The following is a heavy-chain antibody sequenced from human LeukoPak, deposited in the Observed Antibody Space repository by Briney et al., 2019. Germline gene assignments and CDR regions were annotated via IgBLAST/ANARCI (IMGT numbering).Heavy chain of an antibody. D-gene: IGHD3-10*01. J-gene: IGHJ4*02. CDR1: GFTFSSYA. CDR3: ATYLGAGTYFDN. Sequence: GGSLRLSCAASGFTFSSYAMSWVRQAPGKGLEWVSAISGSGGSTYYADSVKGRFTISRDNSKNTLYLQMNSLRAEDTAVYYCATYLGAGTYFDNWGQGAQVTVSS. CDR2: ISGSGGST. V-gene: IGHV3-23*01.